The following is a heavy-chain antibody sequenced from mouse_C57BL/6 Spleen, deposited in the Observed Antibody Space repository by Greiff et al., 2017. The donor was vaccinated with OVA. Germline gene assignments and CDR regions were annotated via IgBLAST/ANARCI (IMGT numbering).Heavy chain of an antibody. CDR3: ARDRGWLLRP. J-gene: IGHJ3*01. V-gene: IGHV3-6*01. CDR1: GYSITSGYY. CDR2: ISYDGSN. Sequence: EVQRVESGPGLVKPSPSLSLTCSVTGYSITSGYYWNWIRQFPGNLLEWMGYISYDGSNNYNPSLKNRISITRDTSKNQFFLKLNSVTTEDTATYYCARDRGWLLRPWGQGTLVTVSA. D-gene: IGHD2-3*01.